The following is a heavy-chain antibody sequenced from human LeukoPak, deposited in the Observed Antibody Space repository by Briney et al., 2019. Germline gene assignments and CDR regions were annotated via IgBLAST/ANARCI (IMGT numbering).Heavy chain of an antibody. V-gene: IGHV4-34*01. CDR1: GGSFSGYY. CDR3: ARDVSTYSSGWYEPNAFDI. CDR2: INHSGST. Sequence: KPSETLSLTCAVYGGSFSGYYWSWIRQPPGKGMEWIGEINHSGSTNYNPSLKSRVTISVDTSRNQFSLKLSSVTAADTAVYYCARDVSTYSSGWYEPNAFDIWGQGTMVTVSS. J-gene: IGHJ3*02. D-gene: IGHD6-19*01.